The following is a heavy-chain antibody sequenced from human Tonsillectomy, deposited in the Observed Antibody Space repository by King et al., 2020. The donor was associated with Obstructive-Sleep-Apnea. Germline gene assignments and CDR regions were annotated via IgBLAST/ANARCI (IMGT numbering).Heavy chain of an antibody. CDR1: GFTFSSYA. CDR3: AKVSIIVVVGGIDY. V-gene: IGHV3-23*04. J-gene: IGHJ4*02. D-gene: IGHD3-22*01. Sequence: QLVQSGGGLVQPGGSLRLSCAASGFTFSSYAMSWVRQAPGKGLEWVSAISGSVGSTYYADSVKGRFTISRDNSKNTLYLQMNSLRAEDTAVYFCAKVSIIVVVGGIDYWGQGTLVTVSS. CDR2: ISGSVGST.